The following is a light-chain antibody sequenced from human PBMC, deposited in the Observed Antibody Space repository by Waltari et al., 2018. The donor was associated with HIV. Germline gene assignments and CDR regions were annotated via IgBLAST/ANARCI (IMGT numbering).Light chain of an antibody. CDR3: QVWYSLTDPVV. CDR1: RMGRKR. V-gene: IGLV3-21*02. J-gene: IGLJ2*01. CDR2: DDS. Sequence: SYVLTQPPSVSVAPGQTATIPRGGSRMGRKREHWYQQKPGHAPLLLVSDDSDRPPGIPERFSGSKSGNTATLTISRVEAGDEADYYCQVWYSLTDPVVFGGGTKLTVL.